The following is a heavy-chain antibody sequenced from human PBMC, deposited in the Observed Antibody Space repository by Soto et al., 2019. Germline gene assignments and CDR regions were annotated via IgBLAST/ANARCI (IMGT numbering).Heavy chain of an antibody. CDR1: GFTFSDYH. CDR3: VGESYSRLDL. J-gene: IGHJ5*02. D-gene: IGHD3-16*01. V-gene: IGHV3-72*01. CDR2: SKVYSYTT. Sequence: EVQLVESGGGLVQPGGSLRLSCAASGFTFSDYHMNWVRQAPGKGLEWVGRSKVYSYTTEYAASVKGRFAISRDDSKNSVLLQMNSLKADDTAVYSCVGESYSRLDLWGQGTLVSVYS.